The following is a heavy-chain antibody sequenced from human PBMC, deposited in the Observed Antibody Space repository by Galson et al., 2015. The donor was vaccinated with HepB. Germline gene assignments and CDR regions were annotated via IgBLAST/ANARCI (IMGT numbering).Heavy chain of an antibody. CDR2: ISYDGSNK. CDR1: GFIFSNFG. CDR3: AKRLGSYVDY. Sequence: SLRLSCAASGFIFSNFGMYWVRQAPGKGLEWVTLISYDGSNKYYADSVKGRFTISRDNSKNSLYLQMSSLKPDDTAVYYCAKRLGSYVDYSRPVPLFSVSS. V-gene: IGHV3-30*18. D-gene: IGHD1-26*01. J-gene: IGHJ4*02.